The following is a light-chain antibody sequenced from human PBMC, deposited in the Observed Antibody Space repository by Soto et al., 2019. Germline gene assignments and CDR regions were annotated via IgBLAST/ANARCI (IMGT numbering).Light chain of an antibody. CDR2: EVS. Sequence: QSVLTQPASVSGSPGQSITISCTVTSSDVGGYNYVSWYQQHPGKAPKLMIYEVSNRPSGFSNRFSGSKSGNTASLTISGLQAEDEADYYCSSYTSSSTLNVFGTGTKVTVL. V-gene: IGLV2-14*01. CDR1: SSDVGGYNY. J-gene: IGLJ1*01. CDR3: SSYTSSSTLNV.